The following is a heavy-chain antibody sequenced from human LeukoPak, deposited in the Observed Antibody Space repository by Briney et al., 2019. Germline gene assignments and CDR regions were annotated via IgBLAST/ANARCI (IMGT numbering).Heavy chain of an antibody. CDR1: GGSINSNY. D-gene: IGHD4-17*01. CDR3: ARVFRGAVTSNWFGP. V-gene: IGHV4-59*01. CDR2: IYDDGST. J-gene: IGHJ5*02. Sequence: SETLSLTCTVSGGSINSNYWTWIRQPPGKGLEWIGYIYDDGSTNYNPSLKSRLTISVDTSKNQFSLKLTSVTAADTAVYYCARVFRGAVTSNWFGPWGQGTLVTVSS.